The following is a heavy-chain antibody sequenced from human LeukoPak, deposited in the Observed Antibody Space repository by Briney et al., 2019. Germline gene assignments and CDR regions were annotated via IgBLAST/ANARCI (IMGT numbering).Heavy chain of an antibody. CDR2: ISWNGGSI. CDR3: AKGIVGRPRRDY. CDR1: GFTFDDYA. Sequence: GRSLRLSCAASGFTFDDYAMHWVRQAPGKGLEWVSGISWNGGSIGYADSVKGRFTISRDNAKNSLYLQMNSLRAEDTALYYCAKGIVGRPRRDYWGQGTLVTVSS. D-gene: IGHD6-6*01. V-gene: IGHV3-9*01. J-gene: IGHJ4*02.